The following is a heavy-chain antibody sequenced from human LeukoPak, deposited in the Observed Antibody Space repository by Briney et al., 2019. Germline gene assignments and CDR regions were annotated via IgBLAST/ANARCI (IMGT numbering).Heavy chain of an antibody. J-gene: IGHJ4*02. D-gene: IGHD6-6*01. CDR2: ISGSGGST. CDR1: GFTFTSYA. Sequence: GGSLRLSCAASGFTFTSYAMSWVRQAPGKGLEWVSAISGSGGSTYHADSVKGRFTISRDNSKNTLYLQMNSLRAEDTAVYYCAKMGVVAARPGTFDYWGQGTLVTVSS. CDR3: AKMGVVAARPGTFDY. V-gene: IGHV3-23*01.